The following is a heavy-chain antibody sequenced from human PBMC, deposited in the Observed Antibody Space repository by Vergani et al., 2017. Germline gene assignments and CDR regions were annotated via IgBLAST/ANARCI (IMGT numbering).Heavy chain of an antibody. CDR3: ARVGWIQLWSFFDY. D-gene: IGHD5-18*01. CDR2: IKQDGSEK. J-gene: IGHJ4*02. V-gene: IGHV3-7*03. Sequence: EVQLVESGGGLVQPGGSLRLSCAASGFTFSSNWMSWVRQAPGKGLEWVANIKQDGSEKYYVDSVKGRFTSSRDNAKNSLYLQMNSLRAEDTAVYYCARVGWIQLWSFFDYWGQGTLVTVSS. CDR1: GFTFSSNW.